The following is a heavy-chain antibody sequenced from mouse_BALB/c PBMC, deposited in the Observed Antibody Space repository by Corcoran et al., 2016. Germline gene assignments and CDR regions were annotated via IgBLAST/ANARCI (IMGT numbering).Heavy chain of an antibody. D-gene: IGHD6-1*01. CDR2: INPYNDGT. J-gene: IGHJ4*01. V-gene: IGHV1S136*01. CDR3: IRQCDYCAMDY. CDR1: GYAFTSYG. Sequence: EVQLQQSGPELVKPGASVKISCKASGYAFTSYGMNWVKQKPGQGLEWIGYINPYNDGTKYNEKFKGKATLTSDKSSSTAYMQLSSLTSEDSAVYYGIRQCDYCAMDYWGQGTSVTVSS.